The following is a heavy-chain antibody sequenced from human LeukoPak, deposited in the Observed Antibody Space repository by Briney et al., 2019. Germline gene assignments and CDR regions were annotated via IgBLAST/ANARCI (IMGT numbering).Heavy chain of an antibody. V-gene: IGHV3-21*01. Sequence: PGRSLRLSCAASGFTFSSSSMNWVRQAPGKGLEWVASISSSSSDFYYADSVQGRFTISRDNAKNSLYLQMNSLRADDTAVYYCARVGSGYYDDWGQGTLVTVSS. D-gene: IGHD3-3*01. CDR1: GFTFSSSS. J-gene: IGHJ4*02. CDR3: ARVGSGYYDD. CDR2: ISSSSSDF.